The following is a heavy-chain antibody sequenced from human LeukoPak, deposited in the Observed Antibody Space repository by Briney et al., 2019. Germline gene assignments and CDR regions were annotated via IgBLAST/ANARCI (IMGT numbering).Heavy chain of an antibody. V-gene: IGHV4-61*02. CDR3: AGHSSSWYNWFDP. CDR1: GDYISSGTYY. J-gene: IGHJ5*02. D-gene: IGHD6-13*01. CDR2: IYTSGTT. Sequence: PSETLSLTCTVSGDYISSGTYYWSWIRQPAGKGLEWIGRIYTSGTTSYNPSLKSRVTISVDTSKNQFSLKLSSVTAADTAVYYCAGHSSSWYNWFDPWGQGTLVTVSS.